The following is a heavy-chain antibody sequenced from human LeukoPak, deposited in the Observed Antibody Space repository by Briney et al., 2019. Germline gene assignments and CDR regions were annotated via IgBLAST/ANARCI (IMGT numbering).Heavy chain of an antibody. J-gene: IGHJ6*03. CDR2: IYTSGST. CDR1: GGSISSYY. D-gene: IGHD1-26*01. CDR3: ARLGLTSGSYYYMDV. V-gene: IGHV4-4*09. Sequence: SETLSLTCTVSGGSISSYYWSWIRQPPGKGLEWTGYIYTSGSTNYNPSLKSRVTISVDTSKNQFSLKLSSVTAADTAVYYCARLGLTSGSYYYMDVWGEGTTVTVSS.